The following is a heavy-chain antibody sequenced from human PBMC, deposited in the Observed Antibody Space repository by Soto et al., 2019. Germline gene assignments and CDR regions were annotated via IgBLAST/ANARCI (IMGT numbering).Heavy chain of an antibody. CDR2: INPNSGGT. Sequence: GASVKVSCKASGYTFTGYYMHWVRQAPGQGLEWMGWINPNSGGTNYAQKFQGRVTMTRDTSISTAYMELSRLRSDDTAVYYCARSEIYCSGGSCYSPLDYWGQGTLVTVSS. CDR1: GYTFTGYY. CDR3: ARSEIYCSGGSCYSPLDY. J-gene: IGHJ4*02. D-gene: IGHD2-15*01. V-gene: IGHV1-2*02.